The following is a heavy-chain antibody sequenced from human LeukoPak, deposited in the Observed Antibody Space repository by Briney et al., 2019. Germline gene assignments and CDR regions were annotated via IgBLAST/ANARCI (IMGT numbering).Heavy chain of an antibody. D-gene: IGHD3-10*01. CDR2: INHSGST. J-gene: IGHJ6*03. Sequence: SETLSLTCAVYGGSFSGYYWSWIRQPPGKGLEWIGEINHSGSTNYNPSLKSRVTISVDTSKNQFSLKLSSVTAADTAVYYCARVKLWFGEFNLSFHPYYYYYMDVWGKGTTVTVSS. V-gene: IGHV4-34*01. CDR3: ARVKLWFGEFNLSFHPYYYYYMDV. CDR1: GGSFSGYY.